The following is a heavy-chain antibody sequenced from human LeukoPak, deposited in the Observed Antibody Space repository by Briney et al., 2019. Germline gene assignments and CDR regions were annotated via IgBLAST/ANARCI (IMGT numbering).Heavy chain of an antibody. Sequence: SETLFLTCAVYGGSFSGYYWSWIRQPPGKGLEWIGEINHSGSTNYNPSLKSRVTISVDTSKNQFSLKLSSVTAADTAVYYCARSMRTMIVVVMRGNWFDPWGQGTLVTVSS. CDR3: ARSMRTMIVVVMRGNWFDP. D-gene: IGHD3-22*01. CDR2: INHSGST. CDR1: GGSFSGYY. J-gene: IGHJ5*02. V-gene: IGHV4-34*01.